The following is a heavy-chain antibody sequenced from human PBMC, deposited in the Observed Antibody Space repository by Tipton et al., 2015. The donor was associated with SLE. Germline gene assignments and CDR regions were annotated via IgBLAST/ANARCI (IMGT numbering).Heavy chain of an antibody. J-gene: IGHJ4*02. Sequence: SLRLSCTTSGFRFGDYDVTWFRQAPGKGLEWVGVIRSKTYSWTTQYAASVRGRFTISRDDSKSIAYLHMNSLRTEDTAIYYCFFLRWYDIFGYWGQGTLVAVSS. D-gene: IGHD3-9*01. CDR2: IRSKTYSWTT. V-gene: IGHV3-49*03. CDR3: FFLRWYDIFGY. CDR1: GFRFGDYD.